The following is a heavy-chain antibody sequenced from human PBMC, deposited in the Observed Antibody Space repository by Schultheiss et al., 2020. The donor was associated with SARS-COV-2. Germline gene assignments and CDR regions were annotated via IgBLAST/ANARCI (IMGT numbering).Heavy chain of an antibody. CDR2: IGGSGAGT. CDR1: GFTFSSYD. J-gene: IGHJ6*02. Sequence: GGSLRLSCAASGFTFSSYDMHWVRQATGKGLEWVSFIGGSGAGTDYAEPVKGRFTISRDNSKNTLYLQMNSLRAEDTAVYYCAKGPQHLVYYYYGMDVWGQGTTVTVAS. V-gene: IGHV3-23*01. CDR3: AKGPQHLVYYYYGMDV. D-gene: IGHD6-6*01.